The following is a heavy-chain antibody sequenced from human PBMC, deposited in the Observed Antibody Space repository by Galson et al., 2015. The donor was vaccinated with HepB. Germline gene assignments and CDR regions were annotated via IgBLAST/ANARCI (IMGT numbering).Heavy chain of an antibody. CDR3: AREGSRIAAAGPPFDY. J-gene: IGHJ4*02. V-gene: IGHV3-30*04. D-gene: IGHD6-13*01. CDR2: ISYDGSNK. CDR1: GFTFSSYA. Sequence: SLRLSCAASGFTFSSYAMHWVRQAPGKGLEWVAVISYDGSNKYYADSVKGRFTISRDNSKNTLYLQMNSLRAEDTAVYYCAREGSRIAAAGPPFDYWGQGTLVTVSS.